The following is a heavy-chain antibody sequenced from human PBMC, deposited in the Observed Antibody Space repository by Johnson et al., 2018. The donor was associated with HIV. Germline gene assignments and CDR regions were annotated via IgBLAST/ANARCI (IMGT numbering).Heavy chain of an antibody. CDR2: ISFPDMT. Sequence: VQLVESGGGFVQPGGSLRLSCAASGFRFNDYALSWVRQAPGKGLEWVSAISFPDMTYYADSVKGRFTISRDNSKNTLYLQMNSLRAEDTAVYYCARVEWELELLGAFDIWGQGTMVTVSS. D-gene: IGHD1-7*01. J-gene: IGHJ3*02. V-gene: IGHV3-23*04. CDR3: ARVEWELELLGAFDI. CDR1: GFRFNDYA.